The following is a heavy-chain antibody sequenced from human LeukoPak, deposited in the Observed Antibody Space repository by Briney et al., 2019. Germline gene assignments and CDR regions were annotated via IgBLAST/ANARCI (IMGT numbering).Heavy chain of an antibody. CDR3: ARNSSSSYFDT. Sequence: PSETLSLTCTVSGGSMPSNTYYWGWVRQSPEKGLERIGSIYNKVSTHYNPSLKSRVTMSVDTSRSQFSLKLTSMTAADTAIYYCARNSSSSYFDTWGQGILVTVSS. CDR2: IYNKVST. J-gene: IGHJ4*02. CDR1: GGSMPSNTYY. V-gene: IGHV4-39*01. D-gene: IGHD6-6*01.